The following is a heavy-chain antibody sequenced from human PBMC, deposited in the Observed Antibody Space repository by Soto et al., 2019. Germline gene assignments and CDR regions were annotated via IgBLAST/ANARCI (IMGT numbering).Heavy chain of an antibody. CDR3: ARPGQLVGYYYGMDV. D-gene: IGHD6-13*01. CDR1: GYSFTSYW. Sequence: EVQLVQSGAEVKKPGESLRISCKGSGYSFTSYWISWVRQMPGKGLEWMGRIDPSDSYTNYSPSFQGHVTISADKSISTAYLQWSSLKASDTAMYYCARPGQLVGYYYGMDVWGQGTTVTVSS. J-gene: IGHJ6*02. V-gene: IGHV5-10-1*03. CDR2: IDPSDSYT.